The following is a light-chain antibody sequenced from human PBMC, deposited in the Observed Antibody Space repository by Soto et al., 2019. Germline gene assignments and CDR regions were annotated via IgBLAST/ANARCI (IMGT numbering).Light chain of an antibody. Sequence: EIVMTQSPATLSVSPGERATLSCRASQSVSSNLAWYQQKPGQAPRLLIYGASTRATGIPARFSGSGSGTECTLTISSLQSEDFAVYYCQEYNNWPALAFGPGKKVDIK. CDR2: GAS. V-gene: IGKV3-15*01. CDR1: QSVSSN. J-gene: IGKJ3*01. CDR3: QEYNNWPALA.